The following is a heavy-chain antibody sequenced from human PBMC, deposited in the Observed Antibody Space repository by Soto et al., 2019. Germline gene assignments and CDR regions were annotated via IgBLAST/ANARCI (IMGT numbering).Heavy chain of an antibody. CDR1: GYTFTSYY. J-gene: IGHJ4*02. CDR2: INPSGGST. V-gene: IGHV1-46*01. Sequence: ASVKVSCEASGYTFTSYYIHWVRQAPGQGLEWMGIINPSGGSTSYAQKFQGRVTMTRDTSTSTVYMELSSLRSEDTAVYYCARDLSPSTYYYDSSGYSPGYWGQGTLVTVSS. CDR3: ARDLSPSTYYYDSSGYSPGY. D-gene: IGHD3-22*01.